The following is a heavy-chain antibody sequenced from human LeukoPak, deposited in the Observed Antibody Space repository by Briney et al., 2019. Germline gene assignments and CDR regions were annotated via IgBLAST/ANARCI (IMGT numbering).Heavy chain of an antibody. J-gene: IGHJ3*02. V-gene: IGHV3-9*01. CDR3: VKGEYQEDWDTFDM. Sequence: GGSLRLSCAASGFKFDDYAMHWVRKVAGKGLEWVSGITWKSGNIAYADSVKGRFTISRDDAKNFLYLQMSSLRTEDTALYYCVKGEYQEDWDTFDMWGQGTMVTVSS. CDR2: ITWKSGNI. D-gene: IGHD2-2*01. CDR1: GFKFDDYA.